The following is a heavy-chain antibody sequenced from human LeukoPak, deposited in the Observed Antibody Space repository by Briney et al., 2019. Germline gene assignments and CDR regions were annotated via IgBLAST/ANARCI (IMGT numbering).Heavy chain of an antibody. J-gene: IGHJ6*03. CDR1: GFTFNQYG. CDR2: LSWNGGDT. V-gene: IGHV3-20*04. Sequence: PGGSLRLSCAASGFTFNQYGMSWVRQAPGKGLEWVSSLSWNGGDTRYADSVKDRFTISRDNAKKSLYLQMDSLRAEDTALYYCARRGYPXYYSMDVWGTGXTXXVS. CDR3: ARRGYPXYYSMDV. D-gene: IGHD3-16*02.